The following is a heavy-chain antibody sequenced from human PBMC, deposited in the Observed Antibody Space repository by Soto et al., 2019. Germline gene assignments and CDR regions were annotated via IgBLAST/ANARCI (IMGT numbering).Heavy chain of an antibody. D-gene: IGHD3-10*01. CDR2: IYHSGST. CDR1: SGSISSSNW. J-gene: IGHJ4*02. CDR3: AGPSLLWFGELGTTPLYYFHY. Sequence: SETLSLTCAVSSGSISSSNWWSCVRQPPGKGLEWIGEIYHSGSTNYNPSLKSRVTISVDKSKNQFSLKLSSVTAADTAVYYCAGPSLLWFGELGTTPLYYFHYWGQGTLVTVSS. V-gene: IGHV4-4*02.